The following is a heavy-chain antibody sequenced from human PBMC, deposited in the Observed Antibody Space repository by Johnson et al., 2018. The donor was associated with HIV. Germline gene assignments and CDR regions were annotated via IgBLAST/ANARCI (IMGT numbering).Heavy chain of an antibody. Sequence: VQLVESGGGVVQPGRSLRLSCAASGFTFSSYAMHWVRQAPGKGLEWVANIKQDGSEKYYVDSVKGRFTISRDNSKNTLYLQMNSLRAEDTAVYYCAKESSYYYDNSGPYWGQGTMVTVSS. V-gene: IGHV3-7*05. D-gene: IGHD3-22*01. CDR3: AKESSYYYDNSGPY. J-gene: IGHJ3*01. CDR1: GFTFSSYA. CDR2: IKQDGSEK.